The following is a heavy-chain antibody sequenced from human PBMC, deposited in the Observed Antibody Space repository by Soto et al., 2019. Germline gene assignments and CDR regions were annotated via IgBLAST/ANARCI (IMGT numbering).Heavy chain of an antibody. J-gene: IGHJ6*02. CDR3: ARDGVGNWNYDWDYYYYYGMDV. CDR1: GGTFSSYA. V-gene: IGHV1-3*01. CDR2: INAGNGNT. Sequence: ASVKVSCKASGGTFSSYAISWVRQAPGQGLEWMGWINAGNGNTKYSQKFQGRVTITRDTSASTAYMELSSLRSEDTAVYYCARDGVGNWNYDWDYYYYYGMDVWGQGTTVTVSS. D-gene: IGHD1-7*01.